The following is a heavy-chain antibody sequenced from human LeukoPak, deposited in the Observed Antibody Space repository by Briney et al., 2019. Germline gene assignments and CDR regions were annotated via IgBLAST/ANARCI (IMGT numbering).Heavy chain of an antibody. J-gene: IGHJ3*02. CDR2: INPNSGGT. Sequence: GASVKVTFKASGYTFTCYYLHWLRQAPGQGLEWMGLINPNSGGTNYAQKVQGRVTMTRDKSISTAYMELSRLRSDDTAVYYCARVGMLFGVVTAFDIWGQGTMVTVSS. CDR3: ARVGMLFGVVTAFDI. D-gene: IGHD3-3*01. CDR1: GYTFTCYY. V-gene: IGHV1-2*02.